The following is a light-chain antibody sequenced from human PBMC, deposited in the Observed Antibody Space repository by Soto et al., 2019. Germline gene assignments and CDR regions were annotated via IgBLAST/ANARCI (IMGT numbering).Light chain of an antibody. CDR3: EEYYSKLS. CDR1: QSILFNSNNKSS. J-gene: IGKJ4*01. Sequence: DIVMTQSPDSLPVSLGEMATITCKSSQSILFNSNNKSSLAWYQQRPGQPPTLLIYGASTRESRVPDRSSGFGSETDFTLIITTLQAEAVTVYYWEEYYSKLSIGVETKVEIK. V-gene: IGKV4-1*01. CDR2: GAS.